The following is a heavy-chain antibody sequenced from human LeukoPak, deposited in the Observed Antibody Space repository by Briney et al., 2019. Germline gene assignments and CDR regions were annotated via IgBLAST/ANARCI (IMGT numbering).Heavy chain of an antibody. CDR3: ARGQMESSWYDY. CDR2: ISAYNGNT. J-gene: IGHJ4*02. Sequence: ASVKVSCEASGYTFTTYGISWVRQAPGQGLEWMGWISAYNGNTNYAQKLQGRVTMTTDTSTNTAYMELRSLRSDDTAVYYCARGQMESSWYDYWGQGTLVTVSS. CDR1: GYTFTTYG. V-gene: IGHV1-18*01. D-gene: IGHD6-13*01.